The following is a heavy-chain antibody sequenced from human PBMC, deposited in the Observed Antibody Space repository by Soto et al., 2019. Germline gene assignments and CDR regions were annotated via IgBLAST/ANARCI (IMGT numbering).Heavy chain of an antibody. CDR3: ARWISPAYCGGDCFFDY. D-gene: IGHD2-21*01. V-gene: IGHV3-74*01. Sequence: GGSLRLSCAASGFTFSSYWMHWVRQAPGKGLVWVSRINSDGSSTSYADSVKGRFTISRDNAKNTLYLQMNSLRAEDTAVYYCARWISPAYCGGDCFFDYWGQGTLVTVSS. J-gene: IGHJ4*02. CDR2: INSDGSST. CDR1: GFTFSSYW.